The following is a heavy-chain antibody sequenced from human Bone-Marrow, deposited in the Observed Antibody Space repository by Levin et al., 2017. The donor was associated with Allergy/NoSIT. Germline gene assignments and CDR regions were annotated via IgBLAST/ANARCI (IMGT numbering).Heavy chain of an antibody. Sequence: GSLRLSCTVSGVSISGYYWSWVRQPPGKRLEWVGYIFSNGTTRYHPSLKSRLAISLDLSKNQFSLKLNSLIASDTAVYFCARGWGRGGYPHWGQGRLVTVSS. CDR2: IFSNGTT. CDR3: ARGWGRGGYPH. CDR1: GVSISGYY. D-gene: IGHD3-22*01. V-gene: IGHV4-59*01. J-gene: IGHJ4*02.